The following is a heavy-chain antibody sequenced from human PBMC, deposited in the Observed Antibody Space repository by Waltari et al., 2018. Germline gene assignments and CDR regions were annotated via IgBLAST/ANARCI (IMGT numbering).Heavy chain of an antibody. Sequence: EVHLVESGGALVQPGGSLRLSCTASGLTISDHYMDWVRQAPGKGLEWVASSRNKHNDYTTEYAASVKGRCAVSRDASDNSLYLQMSNLQIEDTAVYYCSRCFRIGDAWLNDYWGQGTLVTVTS. D-gene: IGHD3-9*01. J-gene: IGHJ4*02. CDR2: SRNKHNDYTT. CDR1: GLTISDHY. V-gene: IGHV3-72*01. CDR3: SRCFRIGDAWLNDY.